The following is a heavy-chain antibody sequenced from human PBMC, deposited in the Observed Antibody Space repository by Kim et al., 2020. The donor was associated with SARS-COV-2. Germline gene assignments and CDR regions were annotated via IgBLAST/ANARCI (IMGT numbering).Heavy chain of an antibody. CDR3: ARGGGYDWGGY. Sequence: GGSLRLSCAVSGFTFSSYAMHWVRQAPGKGLEWVAVISYDGSNKYYADSVKGRFTISRDNSKNTLYLQMNSLRAEDTAVYYCARGGGYDWGGYWGQGTLV. V-gene: IGHV3-30*04. D-gene: IGHD5-12*01. CDR2: ISYDGSNK. J-gene: IGHJ4*02. CDR1: GFTFSSYA.